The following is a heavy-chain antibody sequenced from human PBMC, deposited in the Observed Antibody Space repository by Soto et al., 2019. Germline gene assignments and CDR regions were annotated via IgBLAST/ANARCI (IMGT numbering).Heavy chain of an antibody. CDR3: AKERTITYGMDV. J-gene: IGHJ6*02. D-gene: IGHD3-3*01. CDR1: GYTFTNYA. Sequence: GASVKVSCKASGYTFTNYAIHWVRQAPGQRLEWMGWINTGNGNTKYSQKFQDRVTITRDTSASTAYMELSSLRSEDTAVYYCAKERTITYGMDVWGQWTTVTVSS. V-gene: IGHV1-3*04. CDR2: INTGNGNT.